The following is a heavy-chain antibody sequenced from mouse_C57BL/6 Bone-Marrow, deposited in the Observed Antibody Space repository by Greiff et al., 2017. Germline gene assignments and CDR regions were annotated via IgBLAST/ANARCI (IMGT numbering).Heavy chain of an antibody. CDR3: TTKVGTSNSAWFAY. CDR1: GFNIKDDY. CDR2: IDPENGDT. J-gene: IGHJ3*01. D-gene: IGHD1-3*01. Sequence: EVMLVESGAELVRPGASVKLSCTASGFNIKDDYMHWVKQRPEQGLEWIGWIDPENGDTEYASKFQGKATITADTSSNTAYLQLSSLTSEDTAVYYCTTKVGTSNSAWFAYWGQGTLVTVSA. V-gene: IGHV14-4*01.